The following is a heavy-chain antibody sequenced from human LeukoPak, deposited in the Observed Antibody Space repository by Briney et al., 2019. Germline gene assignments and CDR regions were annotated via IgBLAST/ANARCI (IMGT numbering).Heavy chain of an antibody. Sequence: GGSLRLSCAASGFTFSSYGMHWVRQAPGKGLEWVAVIWYDGSNKYYADSVKGRFTISRDNSKDTLYLQMNSLRAEDTAVYYCARSPGTGEDSPFDYWGQGTLVTVSS. CDR1: GFTFSSYG. V-gene: IGHV3-33*01. CDR3: ARSPGTGEDSPFDY. D-gene: IGHD6-6*01. CDR2: IWYDGSNK. J-gene: IGHJ4*02.